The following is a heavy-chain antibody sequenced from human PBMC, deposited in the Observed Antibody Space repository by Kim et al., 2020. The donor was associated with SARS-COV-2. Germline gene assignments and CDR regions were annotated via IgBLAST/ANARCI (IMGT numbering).Heavy chain of an antibody. D-gene: IGHD2-21*01. CDR2: IYYSGRT. V-gene: IGHV4-59*08. CDR1: GGSIRIYY. Sequence: SETLSLTCAVSGGSIRIYYWSWIRQPPGKGLEWIGYIYYSGRTNYSPSLKSRVTISVDTSRNEFSLILSSVTAADTAVYYCARHRRGDDRDAFDIWGQGTMVTVSS. CDR3: ARHRRGDDRDAFDI. J-gene: IGHJ3*02.